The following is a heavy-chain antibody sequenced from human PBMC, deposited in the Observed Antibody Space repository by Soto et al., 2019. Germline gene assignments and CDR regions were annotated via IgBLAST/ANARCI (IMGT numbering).Heavy chain of an antibody. J-gene: IGHJ5*02. CDR2: IYYSGST. V-gene: IGHV4-31*03. D-gene: IGHD3-3*01. CDR1: GGSISSGDYY. CDR3: ARWWSGSRQGFDP. Sequence: QVQLQESGPGLVKPSQTLSLTCTVSGGSISSGDYYWSWIRQHPGKGLEWIWNIYYSGSTYYNPSLKNRVTISVDTSKNQFSLQLSSVTAEDTAVYYCARWWSGSRQGFDPWGQGTLVTVSS.